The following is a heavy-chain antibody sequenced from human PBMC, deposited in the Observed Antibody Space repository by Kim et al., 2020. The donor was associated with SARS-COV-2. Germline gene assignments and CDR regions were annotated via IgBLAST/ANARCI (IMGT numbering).Heavy chain of an antibody. J-gene: IGHJ3*02. V-gene: IGHV4-34*01. D-gene: IGHD2-2*01. CDR3: ARGFVVVPAAYFDI. Sequence: SETLSLTCAVYGGSFSGYYWSWIRQPPGKGLEWIGEINHSGSTNYNPSLKSRVTISVDTSKNQFSLKLSSVTAADTAVYYCARGFVVVPAAYFDIWGQGTMVTVSS. CDR1: GGSFSGYY. CDR2: INHSGST.